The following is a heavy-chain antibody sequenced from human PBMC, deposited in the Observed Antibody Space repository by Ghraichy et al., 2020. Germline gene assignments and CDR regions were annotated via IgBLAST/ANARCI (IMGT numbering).Heavy chain of an antibody. D-gene: IGHD3/OR15-3a*01. CDR2: IQRKDDGGTT. J-gene: IGHJ1*01. CDR3: TTDWTGGLSN. CDR1: GFNFGTTG. Sequence: GGSLRLSCAASGFNFGTTGMSWVRQAPGKGLEYIGRIQRKDDGGTTDYAAPVKGRFSISRDDSQNTLYLQMNSLKPEDTAVYFCTTDWTGGLSNWGQGTLVIVSS. V-gene: IGHV3-15*01.